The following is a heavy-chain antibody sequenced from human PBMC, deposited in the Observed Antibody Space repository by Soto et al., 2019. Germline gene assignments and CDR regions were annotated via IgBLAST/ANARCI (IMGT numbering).Heavy chain of an antibody. D-gene: IGHD6-6*01. CDR3: ARDRIIWRPIAARPEYYFDY. Sequence: GGSLRLSCAASGFTFSSYSMNWVRQAPGKGLEWVSYISSSSSTIYYADSVKGRFTISRDNAKNSLYLQMNSLRDEDTAVYYCARDRIIWRPIAARPEYYFDYWGQGTLVTVSS. CDR1: GFTFSSYS. CDR2: ISSSSSTI. V-gene: IGHV3-48*02. J-gene: IGHJ4*02.